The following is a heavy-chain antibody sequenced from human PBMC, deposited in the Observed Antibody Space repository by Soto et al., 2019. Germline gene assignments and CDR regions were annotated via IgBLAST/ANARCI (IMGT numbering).Heavy chain of an antibody. CDR1: GYTFTRYY. CDR3: ASDFGVFSTTIGYSGSFDS. Sequence: QVQLVQSGAEVKKPGASVKVSCKASGYTFTRYYMQWVRQAPGQGLEWMGIINLSGGSTFVAQKSQGRATMIRETSTGTVFMELTSLGSADTAVYYWASDFGVFSTTIGYSGSFDSWGKEPWSPSPQ. D-gene: IGHD3-22*01. J-gene: IGHJ4*01. V-gene: IGHV1-46*03. CDR2: INLSGGST.